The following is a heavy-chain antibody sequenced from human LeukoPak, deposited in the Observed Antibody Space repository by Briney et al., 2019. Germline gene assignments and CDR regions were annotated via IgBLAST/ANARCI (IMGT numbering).Heavy chain of an antibody. V-gene: IGHV3-7*01. D-gene: IGHD2-15*01. J-gene: IGHJ4*02. Sequence: PGGSLRLSCAASGFSFRNYWMGWVRQAPGKGLERVANTKPVVSAEYYADSVRGRFTASRDNANNSLYLQMNRLRAEDTAVYYCARDGGLHINLGYGGQRTLLTVSA. CDR2: TKPVVSAE. CDR1: GFSFRNYW. CDR3: ARDGGLHINLGY.